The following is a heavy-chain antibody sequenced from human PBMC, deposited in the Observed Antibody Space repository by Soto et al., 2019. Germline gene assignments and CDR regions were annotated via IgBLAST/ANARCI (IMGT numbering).Heavy chain of an antibody. D-gene: IGHD5-18*01. J-gene: IGHJ4*02. V-gene: IGHV3-33*01. Sequence: QVQLVESGGGVVQPGRSLRLSCAASGFTFSSYGMHWVRQAPGKGLEWVAVIWYDGSNKYYADSVKGRFTISRDNSKNTLYLQMNSLRAEDTAVYYCAREPHVDTAMAFDYWGQGTLVTGSS. CDR3: AREPHVDTAMAFDY. CDR1: GFTFSSYG. CDR2: IWYDGSNK.